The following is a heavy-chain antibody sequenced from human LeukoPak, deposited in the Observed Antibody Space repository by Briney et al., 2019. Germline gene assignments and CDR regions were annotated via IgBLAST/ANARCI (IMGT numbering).Heavy chain of an antibody. V-gene: IGHV4-30-2*01. Sequence: KPSETLSLTCAVSGGSISSGGYSWSWIRQPPGKGLEWIGYIYYSGSTYYNPSLKSRVTISVDTSKNQFSLKLSSVTAADTAVYYCAREGSSAWSLLGYWGQGTLVTVSS. CDR3: AREGSSAWSLLGY. CDR1: GGSISSGGYS. J-gene: IGHJ4*02. D-gene: IGHD6-19*01. CDR2: IYYSGST.